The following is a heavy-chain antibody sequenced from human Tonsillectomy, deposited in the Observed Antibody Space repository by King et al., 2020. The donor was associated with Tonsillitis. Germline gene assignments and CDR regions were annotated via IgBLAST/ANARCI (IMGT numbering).Heavy chain of an antibody. CDR1: GGTFSSYA. CDR3: ARAPRWIQLNYYGMDV. CDR2: IIPMFGTA. D-gene: IGHD5-18*01. Sequence: VQLVESGAEVKKPGSSVKVSCKASGGTFSSYASSWVRQAPGQGLEWMGGIIPMFGTANNAEKFQGRVTITADDSTSTAYMELRSLRSEDTAVYYCARAPRWIQLNYYGMDVWGQGTTVTVSS. J-gene: IGHJ6*02. V-gene: IGHV1-69*01.